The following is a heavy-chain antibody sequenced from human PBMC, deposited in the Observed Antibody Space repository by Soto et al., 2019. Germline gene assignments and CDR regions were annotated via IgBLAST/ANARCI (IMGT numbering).Heavy chain of an antibody. CDR2: IIPIFGTA. Sequence: ASVKVSCKASGGTFSSYAISWVRQAPGQGLEWMGGIIPIFGTANYAQKFQGRVTITADESTSTAYMELSSLRSEDTAVYYCARRAPDCSGGSCYFDYWGQGTLVTVSS. CDR3: ARRAPDCSGGSCYFDY. D-gene: IGHD2-15*01. CDR1: GGTFSSYA. J-gene: IGHJ4*02. V-gene: IGHV1-69*13.